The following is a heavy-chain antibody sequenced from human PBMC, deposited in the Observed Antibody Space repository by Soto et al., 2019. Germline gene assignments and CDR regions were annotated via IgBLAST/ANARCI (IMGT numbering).Heavy chain of an antibody. D-gene: IGHD2-15*01. CDR3: AGRAYCSGGRCSRPTDDAFDI. CDR2: ISAYNGNT. J-gene: IGHJ3*02. V-gene: IGHV1-18*01. CDR1: GYTFTRYG. Sequence: QVQLVQSGAEVKKPGASVKVSCKASGYTFTRYGISWVRQAPGQGLECMGWISAYNGNTDYAQNFQGRFTMTTDTSPSTAYMELRSLRFDDTAVYYCAGRAYCSGGRCSRPTDDAFDIWGQGPMVTVSS.